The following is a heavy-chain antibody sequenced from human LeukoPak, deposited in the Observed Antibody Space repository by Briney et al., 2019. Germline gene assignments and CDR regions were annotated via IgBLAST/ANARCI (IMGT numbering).Heavy chain of an antibody. CDR2: ISSSGSTI. Sequence: GGSLRLSCAASGFTFSDYYMSWIRQAPGKGLEWVSYISSSGSTIYYADSVEGRFTISRDNAKNSLYLQMNSLRAEDTAVYYCARAYYDSSGYYIPFDYWGQGTLVTVSS. D-gene: IGHD3-22*01. J-gene: IGHJ4*02. CDR1: GFTFSDYY. V-gene: IGHV3-11*01. CDR3: ARAYYDSSGYYIPFDY.